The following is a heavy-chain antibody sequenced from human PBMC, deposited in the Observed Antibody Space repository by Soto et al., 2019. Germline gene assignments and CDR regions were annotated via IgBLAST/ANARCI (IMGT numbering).Heavy chain of an antibody. J-gene: IGHJ6*03. CDR1: GFTFSSYA. D-gene: IGHD1-1*01. CDR3: AKVWNYYYYYMDV. Sequence: GGSLRLSCAASGFTFSSYAMSWVRQAPGKGLEWVSAISGSGGSTYYADSVKGRFTISRDNSKNTLYLQMNSLRAEDTVVYYCAKVWNYYYYYMDVWGKGTTVTVSS. V-gene: IGHV3-23*01. CDR2: ISGSGGST.